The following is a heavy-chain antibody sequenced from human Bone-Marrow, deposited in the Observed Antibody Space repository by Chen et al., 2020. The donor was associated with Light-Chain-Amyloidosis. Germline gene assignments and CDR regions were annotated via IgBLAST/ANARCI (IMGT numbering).Heavy chain of an antibody. CDR2: INPNSDST. J-gene: IGHJ6*02. CDR3: ARGLHCSNTNCYLEFYYNAMDV. Sequence: QVQLVQSGAAVKKPGASVKVSCEASGYTFTGYHMHWVRQAPGQGLEWMGWINPNSDSTTYAQKFQGRVTMTRDTSISTVYMELSRLRSDDTAVYYCARGLHCSNTNCYLEFYYNAMDVWGQGTTVTVSS. D-gene: IGHD2-2*01. CDR1: GYTFTGYH. V-gene: IGHV1-2*02.